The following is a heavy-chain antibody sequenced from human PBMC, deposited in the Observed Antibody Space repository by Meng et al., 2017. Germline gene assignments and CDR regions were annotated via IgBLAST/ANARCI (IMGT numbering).Heavy chain of an antibody. CDR3: AKGLRYSYGNDAFDI. CDR2: ISSGGGDT. Sequence: GGSLRLSCTASGFTFNSYALNWVRQAPGKGLEWVSFISSGGGDTFYADSVKGRFTISRDNSKNTVYLQMNSLRGEDTAVYYCAKGLRYSYGNDAFDIWGQGTMVTVSS. D-gene: IGHD5-18*01. J-gene: IGHJ3*02. CDR1: GFTFNSYA. V-gene: IGHV3-23*01.